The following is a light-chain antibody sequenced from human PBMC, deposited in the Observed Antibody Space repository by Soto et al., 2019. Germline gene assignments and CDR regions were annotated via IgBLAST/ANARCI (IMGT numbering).Light chain of an antibody. V-gene: IGLV1-51*01. CDR1: SSNIGGNS. J-gene: IGLJ1*01. CDR3: GSWDSSLSAYV. CDR2: DDD. Sequence: QSVLTQPPSVSAAPGQRVTISGSGSSSNIGGNSVSWYQQLPGTAPKLLIYDDDKRPSGIPDRFSGSKSGTSATLGITGFQTGDEADHYCGSWDSSLSAYVFGTGTKVTVL.